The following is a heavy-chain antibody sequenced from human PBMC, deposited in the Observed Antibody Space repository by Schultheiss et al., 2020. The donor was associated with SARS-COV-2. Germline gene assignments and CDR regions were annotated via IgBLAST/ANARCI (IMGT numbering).Heavy chain of an antibody. D-gene: IGHD3-22*01. V-gene: IGHV1-69*13. CDR1: GGTFSSYA. J-gene: IGHJ6*02. CDR3: ARDLARSGYSNTWDYYYYYYGMDV. Sequence: SVKVSCKASGGTFSSYAISWVRQAPGQGLEWMGGIIPIFGTANYAQKFQGRVTITADESTSTAYMELSSLRSEDTAVYYCARDLARSGYSNTWDYYYYYYGMDVWGQGTTVTVSS. CDR2: IIPIFGTA.